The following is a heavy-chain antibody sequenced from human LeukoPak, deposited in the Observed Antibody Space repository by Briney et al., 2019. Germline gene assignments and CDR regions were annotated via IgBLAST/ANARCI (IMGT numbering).Heavy chain of an antibody. D-gene: IGHD2-15*01. CDR1: GFTFSSYW. CDR3: ARDGYCSGGSCYLHQECFQH. V-gene: IGHV3-74*01. CDR2: INSDGSST. Sequence: GGSLRLSCAASGFTFSSYWMHWVRQAPGKGLVWVSRINSDGSSTSYADSVKGRFTISRDNAKNTLYLQMNSLRAEDTAVYYCARDGYCSGGSCYLHQECFQHWGQGTLVTVSS. J-gene: IGHJ1*01.